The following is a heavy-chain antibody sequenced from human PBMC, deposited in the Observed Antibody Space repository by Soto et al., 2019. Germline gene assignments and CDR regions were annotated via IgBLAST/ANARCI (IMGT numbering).Heavy chain of an antibody. D-gene: IGHD6-19*01. CDR2: ISGSNGDT. V-gene: IGHV1-18*01. CDR3: GRGGLAVSGTYDY. J-gene: IGHJ4*02. Sequence: VQLVQSGAEVKESGASVKVSCKASGYTFINYGVAWVRRAPGQGPEWMGWISGSNGDTKYAQNLQNRVSLTTDTSTNTAYMELMSLRPDDTAIYFCGRGGLAVSGTYDYWGQGTLVTVSS. CDR1: GYTFINYG.